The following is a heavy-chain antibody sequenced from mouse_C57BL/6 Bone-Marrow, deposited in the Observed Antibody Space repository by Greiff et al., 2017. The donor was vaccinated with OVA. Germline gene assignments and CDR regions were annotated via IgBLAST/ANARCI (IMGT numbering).Heavy chain of an antibody. Sequence: DVHLVESGGDLVKPGGSLKLSCAASGFTFSSYGMSWVRQTPDKRLEWVATISSGGSYTYYPDSVKGRFTISRDNAKNTLYLQMSSLKSEDTAMYYCARHTTVVATNAMDYWGQGTSVTVSS. J-gene: IGHJ4*01. CDR2: ISSGGSYT. CDR3: ARHTTVVATNAMDY. D-gene: IGHD1-1*01. CDR1: GFTFSSYG. V-gene: IGHV5-6*01.